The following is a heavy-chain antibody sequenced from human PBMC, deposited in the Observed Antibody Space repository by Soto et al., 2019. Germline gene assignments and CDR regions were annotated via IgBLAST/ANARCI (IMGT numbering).Heavy chain of an antibody. V-gene: IGHV1-8*01. CDR1: GYTFTSYD. CDR2: MNPNSGDT. CDR3: ARNPAATGDFDY. Sequence: ASVKVSCKASGYTFTSYDINWVRQATGQGLEWLGWMNPNSGDTGYAQKFRGRVTMTRDTSISTAYMELSSLRIEDTAVYYCARNPAATGDFDYWGQGTLVTVSS. D-gene: IGHD7-27*01. J-gene: IGHJ4*02.